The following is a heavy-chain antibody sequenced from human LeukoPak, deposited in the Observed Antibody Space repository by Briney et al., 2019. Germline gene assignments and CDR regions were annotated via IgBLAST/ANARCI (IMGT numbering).Heavy chain of an antibody. V-gene: IGHV1-24*01. CDR2: FDPEDGET. CDR3: ATHKSGSYYSDGY. J-gene: IGHJ4*02. Sequence: GASVKVSCKVPGYTLTELSMHWVRQAPGRGLEWMGGFDPEDGETIYAQKFQGRVTMTEDTSTDTAYLEVSSLRSEDTAVYYCATHKSGSYYSDGYWGQGTLVTVSS. D-gene: IGHD3-10*01. CDR1: GYTLTELS.